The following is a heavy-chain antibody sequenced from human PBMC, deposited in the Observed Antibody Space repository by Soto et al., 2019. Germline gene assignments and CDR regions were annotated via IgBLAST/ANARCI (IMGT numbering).Heavy chain of an antibody. V-gene: IGHV4-31*03. D-gene: IGHD2-21*01. Sequence: QVQLQESGPGLVKPSQTLTLTCSVSGCSIDTGGFYWSWARQLPGKGLQWIGYIYYTVAAYYNPALKSRVVISFATYANQFSLSLTSLTAADTAVYYCASGTFNDISFDSWGQGRRVTVSS. CDR1: GCSIDTGGFY. J-gene: IGHJ4*02. CDR2: IYYTVAA. CDR3: ASGTFNDISFDS.